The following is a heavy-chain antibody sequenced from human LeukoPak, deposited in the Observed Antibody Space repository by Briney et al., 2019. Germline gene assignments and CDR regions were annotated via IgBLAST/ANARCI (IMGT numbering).Heavy chain of an antibody. J-gene: IGHJ4*02. CDR3: ARVVRGVIGPGDY. V-gene: IGHV1-69*13. CDR2: IIPIFGTA. Sequence: SVKVSCKASGYTFTGYYMHWVRQAPGQGLEWMGGIIPIFGTANYAQKFQGRVTITADESTSTAYMELSSLRSEDTAVYYCARVVRGVIGPGDYWGQGTLVTVSS. D-gene: IGHD3-10*01. CDR1: GYTFTGYY.